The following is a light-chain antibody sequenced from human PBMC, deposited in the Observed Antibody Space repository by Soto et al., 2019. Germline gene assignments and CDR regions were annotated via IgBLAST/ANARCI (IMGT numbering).Light chain of an antibody. CDR3: QTWGTGFRV. CDR1: SGHKKYA. J-gene: IGLJ3*02. CDR2: VNSDGSH. Sequence: QPVLTQSPSASASLGASVKLTCTLSSGHKKYAIAWHQQQPQKGLRYLMNVNSDGSHSKGDGIPDRFSGSSSGTERYLIISSLQSEDEADYYCQTWGTGFRVFGGGTKLTVL. V-gene: IGLV4-69*01.